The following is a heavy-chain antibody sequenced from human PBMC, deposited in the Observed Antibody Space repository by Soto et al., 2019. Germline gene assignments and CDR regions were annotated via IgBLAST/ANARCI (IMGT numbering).Heavy chain of an antibody. CDR3: ASRRSSTRGVAFDI. V-gene: IGHV1-69*02. Sequence: SGKVSCKASGGTFSSYTISWVRQAPGQGLEWMGRIIPILGIANYAQKFQGRVTITADKSTSTAYMELSSLRSEDTAVYYCASRRSSTRGVAFDIWGQGTMVTVSS. J-gene: IGHJ3*02. CDR1: GGTFSSYT. CDR2: IIPILGIA. D-gene: IGHD6-13*01.